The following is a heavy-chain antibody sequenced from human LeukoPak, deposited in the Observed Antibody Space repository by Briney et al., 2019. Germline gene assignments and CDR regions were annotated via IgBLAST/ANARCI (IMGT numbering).Heavy chain of an antibody. CDR3: AKNYWGHGNSWLFEY. J-gene: IGHJ4*02. CDR2: ISHDGSQK. D-gene: IGHD6-13*01. V-gene: IGHV3-30*18. Sequence: PGTSLRLSCAASGFTFSDYGMHWVRQAPGKGLEWVALISHDGSQKAYVDSVKGRISISRDNSKNTLYLQLDSLTAEDTAVYHCAKNYWGHGNSWLFEYWGQGTQVIASS. CDR1: GFTFSDYG.